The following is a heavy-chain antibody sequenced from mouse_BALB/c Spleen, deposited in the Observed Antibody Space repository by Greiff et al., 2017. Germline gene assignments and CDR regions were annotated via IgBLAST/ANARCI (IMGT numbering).Heavy chain of an antibody. CDR1: GFTFSSFG. CDR2: ISSGSSTI. V-gene: IGHV5-17*02. J-gene: IGHJ4*01. D-gene: IGHD2-4*01. CDR3: ARGTDYAPMDY. Sequence: EVMLVESGGGLVQPGGSRKLSCAASGFTFSSFGMHWVRQAPEKGLEWVAYISSGSSTIYYADTVKGRFTISRDNPKNTLFLQMTSLRSEDTAMYYCARGTDYAPMDYWGQGTSVTVSS.